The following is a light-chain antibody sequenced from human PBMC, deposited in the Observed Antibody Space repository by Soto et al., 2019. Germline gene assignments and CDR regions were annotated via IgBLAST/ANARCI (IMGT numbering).Light chain of an antibody. V-gene: IGKV3-15*01. Sequence: EIVMTQSPATLSVSPGERVTLSCRASQSVSSNLAWYQQKVGQAPRLLIYGASTRATGIPARFSGSGSGTEFTLTISRLEPEDFAVYYCQHYGSSPPWTFGQGTKVDFK. CDR2: GAS. J-gene: IGKJ1*01. CDR3: QHYGSSPPWT. CDR1: QSVSSN.